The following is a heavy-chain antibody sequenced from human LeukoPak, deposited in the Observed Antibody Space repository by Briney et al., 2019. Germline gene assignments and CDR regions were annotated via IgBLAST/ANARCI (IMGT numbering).Heavy chain of an antibody. J-gene: IGHJ4*02. V-gene: IGHV3-48*01. CDR2: ISSSSSTI. CDR3: ARVASSSSPMFDY. D-gene: IGHD6-6*01. Sequence: PGGSLRLSCAASGFTFSSYSMNWVRQAPGKGLEWVSYISSSSSTIYYADSVKGRFTISRDNAKNSLYLQMNSLRAEDTAVYYCARVASSSSPMFDYWGQGTLVTVSS. CDR1: GFTFSSYS.